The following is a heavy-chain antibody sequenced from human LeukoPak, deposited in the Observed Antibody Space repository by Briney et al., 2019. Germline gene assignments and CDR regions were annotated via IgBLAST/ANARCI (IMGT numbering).Heavy chain of an antibody. J-gene: IGHJ3*02. Sequence: GGSLRLSCAASGFTFSSYAMSWVRQAPGKGLEWVSAISGSGGSTYYADSVKGRFTISRDNSKNTLYLQMNSLRAEDTAVYYCAKDYRYNWNPKRPDAFDIWGQGTMVTVSS. CDR3: AKDYRYNWNPKRPDAFDI. D-gene: IGHD1-20*01. CDR1: GFTFSSYA. CDR2: ISGSGGST. V-gene: IGHV3-23*01.